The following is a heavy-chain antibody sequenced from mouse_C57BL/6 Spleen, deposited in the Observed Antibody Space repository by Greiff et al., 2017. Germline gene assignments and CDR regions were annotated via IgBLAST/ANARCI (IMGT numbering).Heavy chain of an antibody. V-gene: IGHV1-49*01. J-gene: IGHJ3*01. Sequence: LQQSGAELVRPGSSVKLSCKDSYYAFMASAMHWVKQRPGHGLECIGSFTMYSDATEYSENFKGKATLTGNTSSSTAYMELSGLTSEDSAVYDCEREGSSYGMFAYWGQGTLVTVSA. CDR3: EREGSSYGMFAY. CDR2: FTMYSDAT. CDR1: YYAFMASA. D-gene: IGHD1-1*01.